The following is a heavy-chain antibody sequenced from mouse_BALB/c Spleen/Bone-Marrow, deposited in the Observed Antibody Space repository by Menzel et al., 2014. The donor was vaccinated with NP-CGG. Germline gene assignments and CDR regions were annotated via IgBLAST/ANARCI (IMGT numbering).Heavy chain of an antibody. J-gene: IGHJ2*01. CDR2: INPESSTI. CDR3: TRLTYYGLSDY. D-gene: IGHD1-2*01. Sequence: VQLQQSGGGLVQPGGSLKLSCTASGFDFSRYWMSWVRQAPGKGLQWIGEINPESSTINYTPSLKDKFIISRDNAKNTRYLQMSKGRSEDTALYYCTRLTYYGLSDYWGQGTTLTVSS. V-gene: IGHV4-1*02. CDR1: GFDFSRYW.